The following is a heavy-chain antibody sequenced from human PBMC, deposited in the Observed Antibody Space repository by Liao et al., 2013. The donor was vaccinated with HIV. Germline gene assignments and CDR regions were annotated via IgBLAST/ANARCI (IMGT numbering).Heavy chain of an antibody. CDR1: GGSFSGYY. CDR3: ARERHDYYGSGSYYTSRYYYYYMDV. V-gene: IGHV4-34*01. Sequence: QVQLQQWGAGLLKPSETLSLTCAVYGGSFSGYYWSWIRQPPGKGLEWIGEINHSGSTNYNPSLKSRVTISVDTSKNQFSLKLSSVTAADTAVYYCARERHDYYGSGSYYTSRYYYYYMDVWGKGVPRSPSP. CDR2: INHSGST. J-gene: IGHJ6*03. D-gene: IGHD3-10*01.